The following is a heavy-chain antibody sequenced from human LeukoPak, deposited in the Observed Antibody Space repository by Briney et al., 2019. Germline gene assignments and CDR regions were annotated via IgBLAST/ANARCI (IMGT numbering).Heavy chain of an antibody. D-gene: IGHD1-1*01. CDR3: ARFELEPISGIY. J-gene: IGHJ4*02. CDR1: GYTFTDYY. Sequence: ASVTVSCKASGYTFTDYYMHWVRQAPGQGLEWMGRINPNSGGTNYAQKFQGRVTMTRDTSISTAYMELSRLRSDDTAVYYCARFELEPISGIYWGQGTLVTVSS. V-gene: IGHV1-2*06. CDR2: INPNSGGT.